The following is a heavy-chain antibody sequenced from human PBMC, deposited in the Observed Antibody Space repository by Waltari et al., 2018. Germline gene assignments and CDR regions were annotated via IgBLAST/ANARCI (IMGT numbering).Heavy chain of an antibody. Sequence: QVQLQQWGAGLLKPSETLSLTCGESGASFGGFYWSWIRQAPGKGLEWIGDITQTGDSNINPSLKSRLTISVDTSKRQFSLELTSVTPADTAVYYCGRAPATSWFGYSVYWGQGTVVTVSS. J-gene: IGHJ4*02. CDR3: GRAPATSWFGYSVY. V-gene: IGHV4-34*01. D-gene: IGHD2-2*01. CDR1: GASFGGFY. CDR2: ITQTGDS.